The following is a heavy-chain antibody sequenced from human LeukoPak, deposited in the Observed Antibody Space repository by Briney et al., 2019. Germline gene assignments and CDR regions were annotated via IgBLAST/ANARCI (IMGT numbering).Heavy chain of an antibody. CDR1: GGSITSTNF. Sequence: SETLSLTCGVSGGSITSTNFWSWVRQPPGGGLEWIGEISLAGRTRYNPSLKSRVNISIDESKNHLYLNLASVTAADTAVYYCSRESGPFCPFGHWGQGTLVTVSS. J-gene: IGHJ4*02. CDR2: ISLAGRT. V-gene: IGHV4-4*02. CDR3: SRESGPFCPFGH. D-gene: IGHD1-26*01.